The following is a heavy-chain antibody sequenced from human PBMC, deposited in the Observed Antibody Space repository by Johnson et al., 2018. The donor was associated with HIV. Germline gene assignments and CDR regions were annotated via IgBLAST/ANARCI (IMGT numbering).Heavy chain of an antibody. Sequence: QVQLVESGGGVVQPGRSLRLSCAASGFTFSSYGMHWVRQAPGKGLEWVAFIRYDGSNKYYADSVKGRFTISRDNSKNTLYLQMNSLKTEDTAVYYCTTPAGVVTAIRATWGWNAFHIWGQGTMVTVSS. D-gene: IGHD2-21*02. V-gene: IGHV3-33*08. CDR2: IRYDGSNK. CDR1: GFTFSSYG. CDR3: TTPAGVVTAIRATWGWNAFHI. J-gene: IGHJ3*02.